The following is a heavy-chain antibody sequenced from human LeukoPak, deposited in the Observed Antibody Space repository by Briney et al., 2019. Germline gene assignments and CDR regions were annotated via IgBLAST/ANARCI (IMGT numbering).Heavy chain of an antibody. V-gene: IGHV4-30-4*08. CDR2: IYYSGST. CDR3: ARVHLPVVPAASTGVGVNYYYYYMDA. D-gene: IGHD2-2*01. Sequence: PSQTLSLTCTVSGGSISSGDYYWSWIRQPPGKGLEWIGYIYYSGSTYYNPSLKSRVTISVDTSKNQFSLKLSSVTAADTAVYYCARVHLPVVPAASTGVGVNYYYYYMDAWGKGTTVTVSS. J-gene: IGHJ6*03. CDR1: GGSISSGDYY.